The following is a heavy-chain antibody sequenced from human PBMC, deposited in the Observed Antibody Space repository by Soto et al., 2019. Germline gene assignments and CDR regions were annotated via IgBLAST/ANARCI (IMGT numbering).Heavy chain of an antibody. V-gene: IGHV3-74*01. J-gene: IGHJ6*02. D-gene: IGHD3-3*01. CDR1: GFTFSSYW. Sequence: GGSLRLSCAASGFTFSSYWMHWVRQAQGKGLVWVSRINSDGSSTSYADSVKGRFTISRDNAKNTLYLQMNSLRAEDTAVYYCARTGETIFGVVSYYYYGMDVWGQGTTVTVSS. CDR3: ARTGETIFGVVSYYYYGMDV. CDR2: INSDGSST.